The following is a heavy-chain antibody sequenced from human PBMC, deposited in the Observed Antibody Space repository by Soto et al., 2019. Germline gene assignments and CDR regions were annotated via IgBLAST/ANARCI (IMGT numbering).Heavy chain of an antibody. D-gene: IGHD5-12*01. V-gene: IGHV4-30-4*01. CDR3: ARLYTGYEAFDY. CDR1: GGSINSGDYY. CDR2: IYYSGST. Sequence: PSETLSLTCCVSGGSINSGDYYWSWIRQSPGKGLEWIGYIYYSGSTYYNPSLKSRSTISIDTSKNQFFLDVDSVTAADTAVYYCARLYTGYEAFDYWGQGTLVTVPQ. J-gene: IGHJ4*02.